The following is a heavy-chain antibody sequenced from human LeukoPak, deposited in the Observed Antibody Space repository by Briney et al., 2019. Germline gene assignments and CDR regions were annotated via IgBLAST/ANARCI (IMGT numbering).Heavy chain of an antibody. Sequence: GESLKISRQGLGYTFTTSWIGWVRQLPGKGLEWMAIIYACNSDTKYSPSFQGQVSISTDRSISTASLQWSSLQASDTAIYYCAILNHPDGRVYWGQGTPVTVSS. CDR1: GYTFTTSW. J-gene: IGHJ4*02. CDR3: AILNHPDGRVY. V-gene: IGHV5-51*01. CDR2: IYACNSDT. D-gene: IGHD5-24*01.